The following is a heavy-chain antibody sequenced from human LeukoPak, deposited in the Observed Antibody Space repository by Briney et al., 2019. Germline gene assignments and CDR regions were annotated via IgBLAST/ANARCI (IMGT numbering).Heavy chain of an antibody. CDR3: ARVYGRSGYYYFDH. V-gene: IGHV3-30-3*01. CDR1: GFTFSSYN. D-gene: IGHD3-22*01. J-gene: IGHJ4*02. CDR2: ISNDGTNK. Sequence: PGGSLRLSCAASGFTFSSYNMHWVRQAPGKGLEWVAVISNDGTNKYYADSVKGRFIISRDNSKNTLYLQMNSLRAEDTAVYYCARVYGRSGYYYFDHWGQGTLVTVSS.